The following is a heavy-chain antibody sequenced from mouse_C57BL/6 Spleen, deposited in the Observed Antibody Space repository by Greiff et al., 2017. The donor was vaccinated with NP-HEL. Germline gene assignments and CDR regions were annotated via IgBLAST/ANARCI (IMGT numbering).Heavy chain of an antibody. J-gene: IGHJ2*01. V-gene: IGHV1-20*01. CDR1: GYSFTGYF. CDR3: ARNYGSSYVDYFDY. CDR2: INPYNGDT. D-gene: IGHD1-1*01. Sequence: VQLKQSGPELVKPGDSVKISCKASGYSFTGYFMNWVMQSHGKSLEWIGRINPYNGDTFYNQKFKGKATLTVDKSSSTAHMELRSLTSEDSAVYYCARNYGSSYVDYFDYWGQGTTLTVSS.